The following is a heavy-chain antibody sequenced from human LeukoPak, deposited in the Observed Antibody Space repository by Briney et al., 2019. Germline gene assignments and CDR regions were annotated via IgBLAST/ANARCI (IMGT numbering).Heavy chain of an antibody. CDR2: INPSGGST. D-gene: IGHD3-22*01. Sequence: ASVKVSCKASGYTFTSYYMHWVRQARGQGLEWMGIINPSGGSTSYAQKFQGRVTMTRDVSTSTVYMELSSLRSEDTAVYYCASRYYDSSGYHYGAFDIWGQGTMVTVSS. CDR3: ASRYYDSSGYHYGAFDI. J-gene: IGHJ3*02. V-gene: IGHV1-46*01. CDR1: GYTFTSYY.